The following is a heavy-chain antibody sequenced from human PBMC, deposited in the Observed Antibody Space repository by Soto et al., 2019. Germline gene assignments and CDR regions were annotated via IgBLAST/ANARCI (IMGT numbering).Heavy chain of an antibody. D-gene: IGHD3-22*01. V-gene: IGHV3-13*01. CDR2: IGTAGDT. CDR1: GFTFSSYD. J-gene: IGHJ4*02. Sequence: GGSLRLSCAASGFTFSSYDMHWVRQATGKGLEWVSAIGTAGDTYYPGSVKGRFTISRENAKNSLYLQMNSLRAGDTAVYYCARSDSGYYSAPFDYWGQGTLVTVSS. CDR3: ARSDSGYYSAPFDY.